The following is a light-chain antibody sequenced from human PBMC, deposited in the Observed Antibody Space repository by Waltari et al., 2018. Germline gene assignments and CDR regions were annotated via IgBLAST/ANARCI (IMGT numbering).Light chain of an antibody. V-gene: IGKV1-5*03. CDR1: QSVGTW. Sequence: DIQMTQSPPTLSASVGDRVTITCRASQSVGTWLAWYQQKPGTAPNLLFYEASILASWGASRFSGSGSGTEFSLTISSLQPDEFAVYYCQKYNDYPYTFGRGTKLEIK. CDR2: EAS. CDR3: QKYNDYPYT. J-gene: IGKJ2*01.